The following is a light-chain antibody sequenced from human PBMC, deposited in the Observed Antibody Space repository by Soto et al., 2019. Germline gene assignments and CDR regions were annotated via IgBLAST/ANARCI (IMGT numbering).Light chain of an antibody. V-gene: IGLV2-14*01. Sequence: QSVLTQPASVSGSPGQSITISCTGTSSDVGGYNYVSWYQQHPDKAPKLMIYDVSNRPSGVSNRFSGSKSGNTASLTISGLQAEDEADYYCSSYTSSSSVFGTGTKLTVL. CDR2: DVS. CDR3: SSYTSSSSV. CDR1: SSDVGGYNY. J-gene: IGLJ1*01.